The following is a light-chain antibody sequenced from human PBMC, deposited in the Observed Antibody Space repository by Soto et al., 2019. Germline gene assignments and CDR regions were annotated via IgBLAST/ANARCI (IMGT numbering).Light chain of an antibody. V-gene: IGLV2-14*03. CDR3: SSYTNTNPWV. CDR2: NVS. J-gene: IGLJ3*02. CDR1: SS. Sequence: QSALTQPASVSGSPGQSITISCTGTSSVSWYQHHPGKAPKLIMYNVSDRPSGVSSRFSGSKSGNTASLTISGLQADDEADYYCSSYTNTNPWVFGGGTKVTVL.